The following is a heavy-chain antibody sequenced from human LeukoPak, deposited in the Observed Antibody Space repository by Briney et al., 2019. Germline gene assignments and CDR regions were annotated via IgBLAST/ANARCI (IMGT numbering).Heavy chain of an antibody. Sequence: SETLSLTCTVSGGSISSYYWSWIRQPPGKGLEWIGYIYYSGSTNYNPSLKSRVTISVDMSKNQFSLKLSSVTAADTAVYYCARHVSAYSSGLPYYMDVWGKGTTVTVSS. D-gene: IGHD6-19*01. CDR2: IYYSGST. V-gene: IGHV4-59*08. CDR1: GGSISSYY. J-gene: IGHJ6*03. CDR3: ARHVSAYSSGLPYYMDV.